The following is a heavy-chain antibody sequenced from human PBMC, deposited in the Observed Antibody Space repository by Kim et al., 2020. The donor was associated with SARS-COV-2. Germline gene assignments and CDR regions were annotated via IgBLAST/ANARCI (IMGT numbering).Heavy chain of an antibody. CDR3: TRTKFNWFDP. V-gene: IGHV4-4*02. CDR1: GDSISSAYW. J-gene: IGHJ5*02. Sequence: SETLSLTCAVSGDSISSAYWWTWVRQSPGKGLEWIGRVYHSGSADYNPSLKSRVTMSVDESKHQFSLKLTSVTAADSALYYFTRTKFNWFDPWGQGVLVTVSS. CDR2: VYHSGSA.